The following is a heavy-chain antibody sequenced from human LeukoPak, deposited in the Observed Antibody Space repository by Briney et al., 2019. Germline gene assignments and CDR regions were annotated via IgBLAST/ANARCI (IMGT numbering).Heavy chain of an antibody. CDR3: ARDQGYSSAQGVVDY. D-gene: IGHD6-19*01. J-gene: IGHJ4*02. V-gene: IGHV1-2*02. CDR2: INPNSGGT. CDR1: GYTFTGYY. Sequence: ASVKVSCKASGYTFTGYYMQWVRQAPEQGLEWVGWINPNSGGTNSAQKFQGRVTMTRDTSISTAYMELSRLRSDDTAVYYCARDQGYSSAQGVVDYWGQGTLVTVSS.